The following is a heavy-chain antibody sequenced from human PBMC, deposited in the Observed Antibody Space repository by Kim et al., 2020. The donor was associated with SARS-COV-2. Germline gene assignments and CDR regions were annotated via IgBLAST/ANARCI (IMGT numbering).Heavy chain of an antibody. D-gene: IGHD4-17*01. CDR1: GYTFTNYA. J-gene: IGHJ5*02. CDR2: INTGNGNT. Sequence: ASVKVSCKASGYTFTNYAMHWVRQAPGQRLEWMGWINTGNGNTKYSQNFQGRVTITRDTSANTAYMELRSLRSEDTAVYYCARDWMTTVTSATFDPWGQGTLVTVSS. V-gene: IGHV1-3*04. CDR3: ARDWMTTVTSATFDP.